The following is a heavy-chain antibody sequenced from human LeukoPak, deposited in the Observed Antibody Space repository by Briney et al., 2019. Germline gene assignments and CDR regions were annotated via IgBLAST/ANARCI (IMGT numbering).Heavy chain of an antibody. Sequence: SETLSLTCSVSGAPLSSGGYYWSWIRQHPGKGLEWIAYISYSGTTYYNTSLKSRVTISVDTYKNQFSLKLSSVTAADTAVYFCARLGREMWNWYFDLWGRGTLVTVSS. V-gene: IGHV4-31*03. CDR2: ISYSGTT. CDR3: ARLGREMWNWYFDL. CDR1: GAPLSSGGYY. J-gene: IGHJ2*01. D-gene: IGHD2-21*01.